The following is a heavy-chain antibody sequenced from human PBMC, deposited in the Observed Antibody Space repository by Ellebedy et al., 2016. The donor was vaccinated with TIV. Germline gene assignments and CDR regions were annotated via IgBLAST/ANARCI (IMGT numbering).Heavy chain of an antibody. V-gene: IGHV4-39*01. CDR2: IYYSGST. J-gene: IGHJ4*02. D-gene: IGHD3-16*01. CDR3: ASLSWYYFDY. CDR1: GGSISSYY. Sequence: MPSETLSLTCTVSGGSISSYYWGWIRQPPGKGLEWIGSIYYSGSTYYNPSLKSRVTISVDTSKNQFSLKLSSVTAADTAVYYCASLSWYYFDYWGQGTLVTVSS.